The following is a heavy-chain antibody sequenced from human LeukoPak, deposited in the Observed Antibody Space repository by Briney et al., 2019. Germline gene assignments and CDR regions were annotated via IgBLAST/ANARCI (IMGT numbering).Heavy chain of an antibody. CDR2: VNHSGST. V-gene: IGHV4-34*01. CDR3: TRGKPETVFDS. J-gene: IGHJ4*01. Sequence: PSETLSLTCTVYGGSFSGYCWSWIRQPPGKGLEWIGEVNHSGSTNYNPSLKTRVTISLDRSKDQFSLKLTSVTAADTAVYYCTRGKPETVFDSWGRGTLVTVSS. CDR1: GGSFSGYC.